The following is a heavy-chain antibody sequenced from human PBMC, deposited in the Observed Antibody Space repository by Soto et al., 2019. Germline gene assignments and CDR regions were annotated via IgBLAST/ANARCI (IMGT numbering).Heavy chain of an antibody. CDR3: ASVTFGGVVLAH. CDR1: ADSFSKYY. CDR2: IYFNGNT. D-gene: IGHD3-16*01. V-gene: IGHV4-59*01. J-gene: IGHJ4*02. Sequence: XGTLDITCSVSADSFSKYYWTWIRQPPGEGLEWIGYIYFNGNTNYNPSLKGRVTISIDTSKKQFSLNLSSVTAADTAVYYCASVTFGGVVLAHWGQGTLVTVSS.